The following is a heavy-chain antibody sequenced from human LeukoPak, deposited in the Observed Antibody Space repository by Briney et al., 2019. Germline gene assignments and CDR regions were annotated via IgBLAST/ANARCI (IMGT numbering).Heavy chain of an antibody. CDR3: ARERRGRAAAGTGGFDH. J-gene: IGHJ4*02. V-gene: IGHV1-3*01. CDR1: GYTFTSYA. Sequence: GASVKVSCKASGYTFTSYAMHWERQAPGQRLEWMGWINAGNGNTKYSQKFQGRVTITRDTSASTAYMELSSLRSEDTAVYYCARERRGRAAAGTGGFDHWGQGTLVTVSS. CDR2: INAGNGNT. D-gene: IGHD6-13*01.